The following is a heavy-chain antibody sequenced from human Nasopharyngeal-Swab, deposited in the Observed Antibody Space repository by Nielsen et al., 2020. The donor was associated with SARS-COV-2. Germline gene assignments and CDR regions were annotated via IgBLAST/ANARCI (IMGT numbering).Heavy chain of an antibody. D-gene: IGHD3-10*01. V-gene: IGHV3-23*01. CDR1: GFTFSSYA. Sequence: GESLKISCEASGFTFSSYAMSWVRQAPGKGLEWVSAISGSGGSTYYADSVKGRFTISKDNSKNTLYLQMNSMRAEDTAVYYCAKGRGADYWGQGTLVTVSS. CDR2: ISGSGGST. J-gene: IGHJ4*02. CDR3: AKGRGADY.